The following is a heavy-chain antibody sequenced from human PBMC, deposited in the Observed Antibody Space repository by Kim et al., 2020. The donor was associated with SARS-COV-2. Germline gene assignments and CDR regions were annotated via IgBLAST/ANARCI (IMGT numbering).Heavy chain of an antibody. CDR3: VKRRGGDRRY. Sequence: STSDTDSVKGRFTISKYNSKNTLYLQMNSLRDEDTALYYCVKRRGGDRRYWGQGTLVTVSS. V-gene: IGHV3-23*01. J-gene: IGHJ4*02. CDR2: ST. D-gene: IGHD2-21*02.